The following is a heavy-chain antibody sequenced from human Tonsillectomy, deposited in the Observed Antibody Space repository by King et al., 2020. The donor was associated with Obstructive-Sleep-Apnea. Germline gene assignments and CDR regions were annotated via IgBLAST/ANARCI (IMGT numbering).Heavy chain of an antibody. CDR1: GFTFSSYA. CDR2: ISGSGGST. Sequence: DVQLVESGGGLVQPGGSLRLSCAASGFTFSSYAMSWVRQAPGKGLEWVSAISGSGGSTYYADSVKGRFTISRDNSKNTLYLQMNSLRAEDTAVYYCARRRFGGYYGSGSYYNRDYYYYGMDVWGQGTTVTVSS. J-gene: IGHJ6*02. V-gene: IGHV3-23*04. D-gene: IGHD3-10*01. CDR3: ARRRFGGYYGSGSYYNRDYYYYGMDV.